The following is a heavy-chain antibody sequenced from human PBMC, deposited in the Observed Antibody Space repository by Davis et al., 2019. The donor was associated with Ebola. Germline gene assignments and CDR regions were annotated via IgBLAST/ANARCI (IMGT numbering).Heavy chain of an antibody. CDR1: GDSISSGGHS. J-gene: IGHJ4*02. CDR3: ARVGEGLDY. V-gene: IGHV4-30-4*07. Sequence: LRLSCAVSGDSISSGGHSWSWIRQPPGKGLEWFGYIYYSGSTHYNPSLKSRSTISLDTSKNQFSLKLSSVTAADTAVYYCARVGEGLDYWGQGTLVTVSS. CDR2: IYYSGST. D-gene: IGHD3-16*01.